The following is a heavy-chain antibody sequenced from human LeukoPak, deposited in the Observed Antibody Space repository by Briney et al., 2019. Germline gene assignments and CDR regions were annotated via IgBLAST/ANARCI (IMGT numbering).Heavy chain of an antibody. CDR2: INHSGST. J-gene: IGHJ4*02. CDR1: GGSFSGYY. D-gene: IGHD6-19*01. Sequence: SETLSLTCAVYGGSFSGYYWSWIRQPTGKGLEWIGEINHSGSTNYNPSLKGRVTISVDTSKNQFSLKLSSVTAADTAVYYCARAAGWPNSYYFDYWGQGTLVTVSS. CDR3: ARAAGWPNSYYFDY. V-gene: IGHV4-34*01.